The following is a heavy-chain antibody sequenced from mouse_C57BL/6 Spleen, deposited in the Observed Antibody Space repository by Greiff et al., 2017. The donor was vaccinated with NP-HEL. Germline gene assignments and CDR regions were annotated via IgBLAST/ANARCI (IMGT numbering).Heavy chain of an antibody. CDR1: GFTFSDYG. Sequence: EVQLQESGGGLVKPGGSLKLSCAASGFTFSDYGMHWVRQAPEKGLEWVAYISSGSSTIYYADTVKGRFTISRDNAKNTLFLQMTSLRSEDTAMYYCASFWDDYAMDYWGQGTSVTVSS. CDR3: ASFWDDYAMDY. CDR2: ISSGSSTI. J-gene: IGHJ4*01. D-gene: IGHD4-1*01. V-gene: IGHV5-17*01.